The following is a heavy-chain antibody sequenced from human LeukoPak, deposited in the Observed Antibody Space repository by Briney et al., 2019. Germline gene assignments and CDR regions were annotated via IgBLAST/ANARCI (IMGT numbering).Heavy chain of an antibody. CDR2: ISYDGSNK. D-gene: IGHD2-15*01. CDR3: ARDCSSGGSCYDDY. Sequence: GGSLRLSCAASGFTFSSYAMHWVRQAPGKGLEWVAVISYDGSNKYYADSVKGRFTISRDNSKNTLYLQMNSLRAEDTAVYYCARDCSSGGSCYDDYWGQGTLVTVSS. J-gene: IGHJ4*02. V-gene: IGHV3-30-3*01. CDR1: GFTFSSYA.